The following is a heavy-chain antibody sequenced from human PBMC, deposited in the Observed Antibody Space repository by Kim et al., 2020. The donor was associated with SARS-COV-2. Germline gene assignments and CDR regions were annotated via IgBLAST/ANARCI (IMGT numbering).Heavy chain of an antibody. Sequence: GGSLRLSCAASGFTFSSYGMHWVRQAPGKGLEWVAVISYDGSNKYYADSVKGRFTISRDNSKNTLYLQMNSLRAEDTAVYYCAKGEEWQELVGPVDYWGQGTLVTVSS. J-gene: IGHJ4*02. CDR2: ISYDGSNK. D-gene: IGHD6-13*01. CDR3: AKGEEWQELVGPVDY. V-gene: IGHV3-30*18. CDR1: GFTFSSYG.